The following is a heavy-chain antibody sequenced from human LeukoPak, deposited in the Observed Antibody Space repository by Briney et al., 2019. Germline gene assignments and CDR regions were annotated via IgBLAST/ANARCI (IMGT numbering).Heavy chain of an antibody. V-gene: IGHV3-53*01. CDR3: ARAHHYYYYYMDV. CDR2: IYSGGST. J-gene: IGHJ6*03. Sequence: GGSLRLSCTVSGFTVSSDSMSWVRQAPGKGLEWVSFIYSGGSTHYSDSVKGRFTISRDNAKNSLYLQMNSLRAEDTAVYYCARAHHYYYYYMDVWGKGTTVTVSS. CDR1: GFTVSSDS.